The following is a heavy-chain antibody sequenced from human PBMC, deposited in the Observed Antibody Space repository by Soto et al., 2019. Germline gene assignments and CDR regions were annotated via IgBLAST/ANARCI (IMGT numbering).Heavy chain of an antibody. Sequence: ASVKVSCKASGGTFSSYTISWVRQAPGQGLEWMGRIIPILGIANYAQKFQGRVTITADKSTSTAYMELSSLRSEDTAVYYCASSGSVVPAANFDYWGQGTLVTVSS. D-gene: IGHD2-2*01. CDR3: ASSGSVVPAANFDY. V-gene: IGHV1-69*02. CDR2: IIPILGIA. J-gene: IGHJ4*02. CDR1: GGTFSSYT.